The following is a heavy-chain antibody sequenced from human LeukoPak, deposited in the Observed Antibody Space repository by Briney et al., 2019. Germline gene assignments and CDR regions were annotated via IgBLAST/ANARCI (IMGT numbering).Heavy chain of an antibody. J-gene: IGHJ4*02. V-gene: IGHV3-21*01. CDR1: GFTFSSYS. D-gene: IGHD1-26*01. Sequence: GGSLRLSCAASGFTFSSYSMNWVRQAPRKGLEWVSSISSSSSYIYYADSVKGRFTISRDNAKNSLYLQMNSLRAEDTAVYYCARDGRGSYSVDYWGQGTLVTVSS. CDR2: ISSSSSYI. CDR3: ARDGRGSYSVDY.